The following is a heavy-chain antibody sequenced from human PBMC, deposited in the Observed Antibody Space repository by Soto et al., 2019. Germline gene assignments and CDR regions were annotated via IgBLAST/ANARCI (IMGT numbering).Heavy chain of an antibody. CDR3: AGHRIKLLGAYDF. CDR2: IYPGDSDT. J-gene: IGHJ3*01. CDR1: GYSFTDYW. D-gene: IGHD6-6*01. Sequence: GESLKISRQGSGYSFTDYWIGWVRQMPGKGLEWMGIIYPGDSDTRYSPSFQGQVTISADKSINTAYLQWSSLKASDTAMYYCAGHRIKLLGAYDFWGQGTMVTVSS. V-gene: IGHV5-51*01.